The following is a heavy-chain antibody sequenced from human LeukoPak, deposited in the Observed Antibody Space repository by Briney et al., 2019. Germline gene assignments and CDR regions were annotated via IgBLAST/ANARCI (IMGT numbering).Heavy chain of an antibody. D-gene: IGHD3-9*01. CDR1: GYSISSGYY. CDR2: IYRSGST. J-gene: IGHJ4*02. CDR3: ARETYYDILTGSSNYFDY. V-gene: IGHV4-38-2*02. Sequence: SETLSLTCTVSGYSISSGYYWGWIRQPPGKGLEWIGSIYRSGSTYYNPSLKSRVTISVDTSKNQFSLKLSSVTAADTAVYYCARETYYDILTGSSNYFDYWGQGTLVTVSS.